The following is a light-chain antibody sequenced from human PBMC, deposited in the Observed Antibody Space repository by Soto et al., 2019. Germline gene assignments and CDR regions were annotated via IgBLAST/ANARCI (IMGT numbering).Light chain of an antibody. CDR1: QSISSW. CDR3: QQSSSYQLP. CDR2: DAY. V-gene: IGKV1-5*01. J-gene: IGKJ4*01. Sequence: IEMIQSSSTLSVSVGDRVTITGRASQSISSWLAWYQQKPGKAPKLLIHDAYSLESGVTSTFSGSGSGTEFTLTIRSLQPDDFASYYCQQSSSYQLPFGGGQKVDIK.